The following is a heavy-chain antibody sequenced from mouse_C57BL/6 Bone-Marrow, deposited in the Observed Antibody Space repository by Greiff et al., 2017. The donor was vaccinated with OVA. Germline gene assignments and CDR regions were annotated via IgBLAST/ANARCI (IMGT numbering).Heavy chain of an antibody. CDR2: ISSGSSTI. Sequence: EVQVVESGGGLVKPGGSLKLSCAASGFTFSDYGMHWVRQAPEKGLEWVAYISSGSSTIYYADTVKGRFTISRDNAKNTLFLQMTSLRSEDTAMYYCARNYGSSGDYAMDYWGQGTSVTVSS. V-gene: IGHV5-17*01. J-gene: IGHJ4*01. CDR3: ARNYGSSGDYAMDY. D-gene: IGHD1-1*01. CDR1: GFTFSDYG.